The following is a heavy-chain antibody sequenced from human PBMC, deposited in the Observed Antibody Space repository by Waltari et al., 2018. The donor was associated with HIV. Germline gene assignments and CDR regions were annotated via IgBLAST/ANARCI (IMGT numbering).Heavy chain of an antibody. J-gene: IGHJ6*02. CDR2: ISSSSSTI. Sequence: EVQLVESGGGLVQPGGSLRLSCAASGFTFSSYSMNWVRTVPGKGLEWVSYISSSSSTIYYADSGKGRFTISRDNSKNSLYLQMNSLRAEDTAVYYCAFRSSRKGDGMDVWGQGTTVTVSS. CDR3: AFRSSRKGDGMDV. CDR1: GFTFSSYS. V-gene: IGHV3-48*04. D-gene: IGHD6-13*01.